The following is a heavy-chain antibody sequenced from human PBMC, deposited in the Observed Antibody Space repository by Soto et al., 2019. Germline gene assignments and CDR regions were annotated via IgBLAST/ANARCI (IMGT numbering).Heavy chain of an antibody. D-gene: IGHD3-10*01. V-gene: IGHV1-2*04. CDR3: ARGEGGVGELVNYYGMDG. J-gene: IGHJ6*02. Sequence: ASVKVSCKASGYTFTGYYMHWVRQAPGQGLEWMGWINPNSGGTNYAQKFQGWVTMTRDTSISTAYMELSRLRSDDTAVYYCARGEGGVGELVNYYGMDGWGQGTTVTVYS. CDR2: INPNSGGT. CDR1: GYTFTGYY.